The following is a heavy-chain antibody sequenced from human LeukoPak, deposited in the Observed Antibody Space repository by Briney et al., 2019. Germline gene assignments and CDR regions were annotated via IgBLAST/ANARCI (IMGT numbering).Heavy chain of an antibody. J-gene: IGHJ4*02. V-gene: IGHV1-2*02. CDR1: GYTFTGCY. CDR2: VNPNSGGT. CDR3: ARDLTGRDDY. D-gene: IGHD1-20*01. Sequence: ASVKVSCKASGYTFTGCYMHWVRQAPGQGLEWMGWVNPNSGGTSYAQKFQGRVTMTRDTSISTAYMELSRLRSDDTAVYYCARDLTGRDDYWGQGTLVTVSS.